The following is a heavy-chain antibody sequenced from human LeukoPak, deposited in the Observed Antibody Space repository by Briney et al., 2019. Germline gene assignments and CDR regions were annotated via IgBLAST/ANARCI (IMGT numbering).Heavy chain of an antibody. CDR3: AREGASRYFDY. V-gene: IGHV4-4*02. CDR1: GAPISSSDR. D-gene: IGHD4/OR15-4a*01. CDR2: IYLSGGT. J-gene: IGHJ4*02. Sequence: SGTLSLTRSVSGAPISSSDRWIWVRQPPGKGLEWIGEIYLSGGTNYNPSLKSRVTISVDKSKNQFSLKLSSVTAADTALYYWAREGASRYFDYWGQGILVTVSS.